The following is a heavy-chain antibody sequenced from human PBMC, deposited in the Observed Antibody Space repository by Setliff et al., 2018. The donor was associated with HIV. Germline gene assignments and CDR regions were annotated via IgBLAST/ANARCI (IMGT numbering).Heavy chain of an antibody. D-gene: IGHD2-2*01. CDR2: INHSGTT. CDR3: ARGVVVVPAAREHYYYMDV. J-gene: IGHJ6*03. CDR1: GGSFSGYY. Sequence: LSLTCAVYGGSFSGYYWTWIRQPPGKGLEWIGEINHSGTTNHNPSLKSRVAMSVDMSKYQFSLKLTSVTAADTAAYYCARGVVVVPAAREHYYYMDVWGKGTTVTVSS. V-gene: IGHV4-34*01.